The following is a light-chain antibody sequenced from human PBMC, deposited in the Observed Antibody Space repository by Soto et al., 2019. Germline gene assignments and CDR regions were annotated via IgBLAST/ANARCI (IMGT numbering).Light chain of an antibody. J-gene: IGKJ4*01. CDR1: QGISNY. V-gene: IGKV1-27*01. CDR2: AAS. CDR3: HTYNHAPT. Sequence: DIQMTQSPSSLSASVGDRVTITYRASQGISNYLAWYQQKPGKVPELLIYAASTLQSGVPSRFSGSGSGTEFSLTISGLQPEDVATYYCHTYNHAPTFGGGTKVEIK.